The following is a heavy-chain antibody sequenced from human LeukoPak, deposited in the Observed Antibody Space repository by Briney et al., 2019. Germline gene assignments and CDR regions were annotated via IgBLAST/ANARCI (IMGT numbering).Heavy chain of an antibody. V-gene: IGHV4-34*01. Sequence: SETLSLICAVYGGSFSGYYWRWIRQPPGRGLEWIGEINHSGNTNYNPSLKSRVTISVDTSKNQFSLKLSSVTAADTSVYFCARGINAVTTYFDYWGQGTLVTVSS. CDR3: ARGINAVTTYFDY. CDR1: GGSFSGYY. CDR2: INHSGNT. J-gene: IGHJ4*02. D-gene: IGHD4-17*01.